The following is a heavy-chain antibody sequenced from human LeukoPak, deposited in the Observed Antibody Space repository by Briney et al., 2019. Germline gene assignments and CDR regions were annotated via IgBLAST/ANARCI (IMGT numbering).Heavy chain of an antibody. Sequence: PGGSLRLSCAASGFTFSSYAMTWVRQAPGKGLEGVSAIFGSDGSTYYADSVKGRFTISRDNSKNTLYLQMNSLRAEDTAVYYCAKARGPAATHPDYWGQGILVTVSS. V-gene: IGHV3-23*01. J-gene: IGHJ4*02. D-gene: IGHD6-25*01. CDR2: IFGSDGST. CDR1: GFTFSSYA. CDR3: AKARGPAATHPDY.